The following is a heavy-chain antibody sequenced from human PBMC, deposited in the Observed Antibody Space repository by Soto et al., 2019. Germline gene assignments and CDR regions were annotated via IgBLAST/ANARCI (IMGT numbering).Heavy chain of an antibody. CDR3: AKDVVVGATTGLGDYYYYYGMDV. Sequence: GGSLRLSCAASGFTFSSYGMHWVRQAPGKGLEWVAVISYDGSNKYYADSVKGRFTISRDNAKNTLYLQMNSLRAEDTAVYYCAKDVVVGATTGLGDYYYYYGMDVWGQGTTVTVSS. J-gene: IGHJ6*02. CDR2: ISYDGSNK. V-gene: IGHV3-30*18. D-gene: IGHD1-26*01. CDR1: GFTFSSYG.